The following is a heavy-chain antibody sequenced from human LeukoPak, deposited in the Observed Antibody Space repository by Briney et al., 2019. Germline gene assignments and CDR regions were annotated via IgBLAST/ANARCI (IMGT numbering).Heavy chain of an antibody. CDR2: IYYSGST. V-gene: IGHV4-59*11. Sequence: SETLSLTCTVSGGSISSHYWSWIRQPPGKGLEWIGYIYYSGSTNYNPSLKSRVTISVDTTKNQFSLKLSSVTAADTAVYYCARAPYHYYDSSGYYLLDYWGQGTLVTVSS. J-gene: IGHJ4*02. CDR1: GGSISSHY. D-gene: IGHD3-22*01. CDR3: ARAPYHYYDSSGYYLLDY.